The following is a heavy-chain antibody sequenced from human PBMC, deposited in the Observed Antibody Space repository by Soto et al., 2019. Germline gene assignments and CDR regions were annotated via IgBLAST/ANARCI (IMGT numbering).Heavy chain of an antibody. D-gene: IGHD4-4*01. CDR1: GGSVISHH. J-gene: IGHJ5*02. V-gene: IGHV4-59*02. Sequence: SETLPPTCLLSGGSVISHHWSWIRQFPGQALVRGAYTSYTRNTNFNPSLLSGVTISLVPSMDQFSLKFSSMTATEGSVYYCARNLHTDFTHYFNPWGQWTLVTLSS. CDR3: ARNLHTDFTHYFNP. CDR2: TSYTRNT.